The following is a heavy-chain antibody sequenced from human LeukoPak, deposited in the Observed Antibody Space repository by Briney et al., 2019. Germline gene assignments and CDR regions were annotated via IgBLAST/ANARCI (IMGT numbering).Heavy chain of an antibody. V-gene: IGHV3-66*01. CDR1: EFSVGSNY. CDR2: IYSGGST. D-gene: IGHD1-26*01. Sequence: PGGSLRLSCAASEFSVGSNYMTWVRQAPGKGLEWVSLIYSGGSTYYADSVKGRFTISRDNAKNTLYLQMNSLRAEDTAVYYCARDLVGATGHWFDPWGQGTLVTVSS. J-gene: IGHJ5*02. CDR3: ARDLVGATGHWFDP.